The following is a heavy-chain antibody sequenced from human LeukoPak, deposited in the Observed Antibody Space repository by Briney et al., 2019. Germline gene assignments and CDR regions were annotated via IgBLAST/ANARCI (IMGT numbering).Heavy chain of an antibody. D-gene: IGHD3-10*01. Sequence: PSETLSLTCTVSGGSISSGDYYWSWIRQPPGKGLEWIGYIYYSGSTYYNPSLKSRVTISVDTSKNQFSLKLSSVTAADTAVYYCARAEPSRWFRGAFDIWGQGTMVTVSS. CDR3: ARAEPSRWFRGAFDI. J-gene: IGHJ3*02. CDR2: IYYSGST. CDR1: GGSISSGDYY. V-gene: IGHV4-30-4*08.